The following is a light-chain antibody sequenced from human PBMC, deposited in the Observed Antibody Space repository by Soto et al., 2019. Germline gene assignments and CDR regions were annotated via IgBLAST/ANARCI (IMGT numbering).Light chain of an antibody. J-gene: IGKJ4*01. V-gene: IGKV1-39*01. Sequence: DIQMTQSPSSLSASVGDRVTITCRASQSIDSYLNWYQQKPGKAPKLLIYAASSLQSGVPSRFSGSGSGTDFTLTISSLQAGDFASYYCQKYNSAPLTFGGGTKVEIK. CDR3: QKYNSAPLT. CDR2: AAS. CDR1: QSIDSY.